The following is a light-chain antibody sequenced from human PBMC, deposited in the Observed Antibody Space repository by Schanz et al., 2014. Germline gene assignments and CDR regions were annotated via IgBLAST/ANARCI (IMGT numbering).Light chain of an antibody. CDR3: SSYTSSNTVV. CDR2: DIN. J-gene: IGLJ3*02. CDR1: SSGVGDLNY. Sequence: QSALTQPRSVSGSPGQSVPISCTGTSSGVGDLNYVSWYQQLPGKAPRLLIYDINKRPSGVPDRFSGSKSGNTASLTISGLQAEDEADYYCSSYTSSNTVVFGGGTKLTVL. V-gene: IGLV2-11*01.